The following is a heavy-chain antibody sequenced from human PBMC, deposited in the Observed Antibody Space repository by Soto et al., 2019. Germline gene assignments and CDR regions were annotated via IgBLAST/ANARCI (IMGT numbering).Heavy chain of an antibody. D-gene: IGHD6-13*01. J-gene: IGHJ5*02. Sequence: GASVKVSCKASGYTFTSYAMHWVRQAPGQRLEWMGWINAGNGNTKYSQKFQGRVTITRDTSASTAYMELSRLRSDDTAVYYCAREAGSSSWPGPWFDPWGQGTLVTVSS. CDR2: INAGNGNT. CDR1: GYTFTSYA. CDR3: AREAGSSSWPGPWFDP. V-gene: IGHV1-3*01.